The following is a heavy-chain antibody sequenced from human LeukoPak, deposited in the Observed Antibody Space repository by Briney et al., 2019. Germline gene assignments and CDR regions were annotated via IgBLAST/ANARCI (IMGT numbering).Heavy chain of an antibody. CDR1: GYTFTSYD. J-gene: IGHJ6*03. V-gene: IGHV1-8*01. CDR2: MNPNSGNT. D-gene: IGHD2-2*01. Sequence: ASVTVSCKASGYTFTSYDINWVRQPTGQGLEWMGWMNPNSGNTGYAQKFQGRVTMTRNTSISTAYMELSSLRSEDTAVYYCARRSSTSYYYYYMVVWGKGTTVTISS. CDR3: ARRSSTSYYYYYMVV.